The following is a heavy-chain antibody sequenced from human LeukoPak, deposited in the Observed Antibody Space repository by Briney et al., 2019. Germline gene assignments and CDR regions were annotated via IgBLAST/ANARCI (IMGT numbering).Heavy chain of an antibody. V-gene: IGHV3-23*01. CDR2: ITADGGST. CDR3: AKDQSLNPAVIDY. Sequence: GGSLRLSCAASGFTFSSYAMSWVRQAPGKGLEWVSAITADGGSTYYAGSVKGRFTISRDNSKNTLFLQLNSLRAEDTALYYCAKDQSLNPAVIDYRGQGTLVTVSS. CDR1: GFTFSSYA. D-gene: IGHD3-16*02. J-gene: IGHJ4*02.